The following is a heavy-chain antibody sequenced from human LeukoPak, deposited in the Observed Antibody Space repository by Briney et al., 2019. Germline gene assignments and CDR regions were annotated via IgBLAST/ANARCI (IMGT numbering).Heavy chain of an antibody. CDR1: GYTFTSYG. V-gene: IGHV1-18*01. CDR3: ARDLGVRGSNWFSY. Sequence: ASVKVSCKASGYTFTSYGISWVRQAPGQGLEWMGWISAYNGNTNYAQKLQGRVTMTTDTSTSTAYMELRSLRSDDTAVYYCARDLGVRGSNWFSYWGQGTLVTVSS. D-gene: IGHD3-10*01. CDR2: ISAYNGNT. J-gene: IGHJ4*02.